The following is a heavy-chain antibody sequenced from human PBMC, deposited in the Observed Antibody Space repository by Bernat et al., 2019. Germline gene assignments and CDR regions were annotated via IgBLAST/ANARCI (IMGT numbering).Heavy chain of an antibody. CDR3: ARDSSVYDILTGYPYDAFDI. CDR2: IWYDGSNK. Sequence: QVQLVESGGGVVQPGRSLRLSCAASGFTFSSYGMHWVRQTPGKGLEWVAVIWYDGSNKYYADSVKGRFTIFRDNSKNTLYLEMNSLRAEDTAVYYCARDSSVYDILTGYPYDAFDIWGQGTMVTVSS. V-gene: IGHV3-33*01. J-gene: IGHJ3*02. D-gene: IGHD3-9*01. CDR1: GFTFSSYG.